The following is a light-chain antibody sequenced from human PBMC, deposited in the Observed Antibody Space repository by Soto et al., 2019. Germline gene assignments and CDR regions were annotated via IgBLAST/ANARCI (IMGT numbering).Light chain of an antibody. Sequence: WALSAGTQYMSTGERATLSCRASQSVSSSYLAWYQQKPGQAPRLLIYGASSRATGIPDRFSGSGSGTDFTLTISRLEPEDFAVYYCQQYGSSPGTFGPGTKVDIK. CDR2: GAS. V-gene: IGKV3-20*01. J-gene: IGKJ3*01. CDR3: QQYGSSPGT. CDR1: QSVSSSY.